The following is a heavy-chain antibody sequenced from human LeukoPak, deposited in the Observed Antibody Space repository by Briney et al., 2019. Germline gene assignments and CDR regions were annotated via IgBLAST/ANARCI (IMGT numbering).Heavy chain of an antibody. CDR1: GYILSSYN. D-gene: IGHD2-21*02. J-gene: IGHJ4*02. CDR2: INPSGGRT. V-gene: IGHV1-46*01. Sequence: AAVKVSCKPSGYILSSYNMHWVGQATGQGLEGMGIINPSGGRTDYAQKFQGRVTMTRDTSTSTVYMELNSLRSEDTALYYCARTYCGGDCNNRYFDYWGQGTLVTVSS. CDR3: ARTYCGGDCNNRYFDY.